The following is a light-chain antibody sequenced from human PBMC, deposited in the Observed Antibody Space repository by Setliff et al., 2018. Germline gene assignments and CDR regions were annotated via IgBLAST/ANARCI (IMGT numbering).Light chain of an antibody. Sequence: QSALTQPPSASGTPRQRVTISCSGSSSNIGSNTVNWYQQLPGTAPKLLIYRNNQRPSGVPDRFSGSKSGTSASLAISGLQSEDEADYYCAAWDDSLNGYVFGTGTKVTV. CDR3: AAWDDSLNGYV. V-gene: IGLV1-44*01. CDR1: SSNIGSNT. CDR2: RNN. J-gene: IGLJ1*01.